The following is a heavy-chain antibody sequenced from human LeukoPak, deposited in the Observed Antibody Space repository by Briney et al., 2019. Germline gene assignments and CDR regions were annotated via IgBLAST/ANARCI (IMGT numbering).Heavy chain of an antibody. J-gene: IGHJ4*02. Sequence: SVKVSCKASGGTFSSYAISWVRQAPGQGLEWMGGIIPIFGTANYAQKFQGRVTITADESTSTAYMELNSLRAEDTAVYYCAREGARYFDWPVTRYFDYWGQGTLVTVSS. CDR1: GGTFSSYA. CDR2: IIPIFGTA. D-gene: IGHD3-9*01. V-gene: IGHV1-69*13. CDR3: AREGARYFDWPVTRYFDY.